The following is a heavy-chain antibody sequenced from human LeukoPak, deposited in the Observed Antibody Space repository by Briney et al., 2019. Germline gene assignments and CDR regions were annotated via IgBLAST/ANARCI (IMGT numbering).Heavy chain of an antibody. D-gene: IGHD4-23*01. CDR2: INHSGNT. CDR1: GGSFSGYY. J-gene: IGHJ6*03. V-gene: IGHV4-34*01. CDR3: ARREPHGDYGGKIRYYYYMDV. Sequence: PSGTLSLTCAVYGGSFSGYYWSWIRQPPGKGLEWIGEINHSGNTNSNPSLKSRVTMSVDTSKNQFSLKLSSLTAADTAMYYCARREPHGDYGGKIRYYYYMDVWGKGTTITISS.